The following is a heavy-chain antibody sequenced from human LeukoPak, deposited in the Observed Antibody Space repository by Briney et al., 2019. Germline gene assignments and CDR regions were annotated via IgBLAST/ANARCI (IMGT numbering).Heavy chain of an antibody. CDR1: GFTFSSYS. CDR3: AKDRGGGNYDAFDI. D-gene: IGHD2-21*01. Sequence: GGSLRLSCAASGFTFSSYSMNWVRQGPGKGLEWVSSISSGSTYIFYVDSVKGRFTISRDNAKNSLYLQMNSLRVEDTAVYYCAKDRGGGNYDAFDIWGQGTMVTVSS. CDR2: ISSGSTYI. V-gene: IGHV3-21*01. J-gene: IGHJ3*02.